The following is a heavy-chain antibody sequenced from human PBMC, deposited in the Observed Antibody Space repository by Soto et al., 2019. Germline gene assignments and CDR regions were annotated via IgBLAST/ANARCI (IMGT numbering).Heavy chain of an antibody. CDR3: ARQVIRVAGTFVRGFDP. V-gene: IGHV4-59*08. Sequence: PSETLSLTCTVSGGSISSYYWSWIRQPPGKGLEWIGYIYYSGSTNYNPSLKSRVTISVDTSKNQFSLKLSSVTAADTAVYYCARQVIRVAGTFVRGFDPWGQGTLVTVSS. CDR1: GGSISSYY. D-gene: IGHD6-19*01. CDR2: IYYSGST. J-gene: IGHJ5*02.